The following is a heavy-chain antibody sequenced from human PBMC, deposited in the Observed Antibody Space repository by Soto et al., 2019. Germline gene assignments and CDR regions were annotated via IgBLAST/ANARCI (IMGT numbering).Heavy chain of an antibody. Sequence: EVQLLESGGGLVQPGGSLRLSCAASGFTFSSYAMRWVRQAPGKGLEWVSAISGSGGSTYYADSVKGRFTISRDNSKNTPYLQMNSLRAEDTAVYYCARRGSGSDYDYWGQGTLVTVSS. CDR3: ARRGSGSDYDY. D-gene: IGHD1-26*01. CDR1: GFTFSSYA. CDR2: ISGSGGST. V-gene: IGHV3-23*01. J-gene: IGHJ4*02.